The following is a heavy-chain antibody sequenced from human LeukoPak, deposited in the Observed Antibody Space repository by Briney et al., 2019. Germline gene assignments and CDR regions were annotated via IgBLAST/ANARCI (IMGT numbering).Heavy chain of an antibody. CDR3: ARGYHTYYYDSSGYLWGYYFDY. CDR2: MNPNSGNT. J-gene: IGHJ4*02. D-gene: IGHD3-22*01. V-gene: IGHV1-8*03. CDR1: GYTCTSYD. Sequence: ASVKVSCKASGYTCTSYDINWVRQATGQGLEWMGWMNPNSGNTGYAQKFQGRVTITRNTSISTAYMELSSLRSEDTAVYYCARGYHTYYYDSSGYLWGYYFDYWGQGTLVTVSS.